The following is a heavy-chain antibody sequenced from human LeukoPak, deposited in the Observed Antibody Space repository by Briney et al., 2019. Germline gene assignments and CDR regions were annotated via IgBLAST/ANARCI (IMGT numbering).Heavy chain of an antibody. CDR3: ARGSIADFDY. V-gene: IGHV3-23*01. J-gene: IGHJ4*02. Sequence: GGTLRLSCAASGFTFNTYDMSWVRQSPVKGLEWVSGLSGSGDRTYYTDSVKGRFIISRDNAKSSLYLQMNSLRAEDTAVYYCARGSIADFDYWGQGTLVTVSS. CDR1: GFTFNTYD. CDR2: LSGSGDRT. D-gene: IGHD6-13*01.